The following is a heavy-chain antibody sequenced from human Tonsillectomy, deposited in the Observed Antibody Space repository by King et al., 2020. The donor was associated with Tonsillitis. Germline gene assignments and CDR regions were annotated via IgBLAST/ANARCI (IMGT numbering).Heavy chain of an antibody. D-gene: IGHD1-14*01. CDR2: VYLSGDT. CDR3: ARRSPGSGWYFDL. CDR1: GGSISPFHW. V-gene: IGHV4-4*01. Sequence: QLQESGPGLVKPPGTLSLTCTVSGGSISPFHWWNWVRQPPGKGLEGLGEVYLSGDTNYNPSLESRVTISADKSKKQISLNLTSVTAADTAVYWCARRSPGSGWYFDLWGRGSLVTVSS. J-gene: IGHJ2*01.